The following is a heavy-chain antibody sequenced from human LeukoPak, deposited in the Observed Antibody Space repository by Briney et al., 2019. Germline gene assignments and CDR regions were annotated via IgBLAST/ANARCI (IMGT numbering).Heavy chain of an antibody. D-gene: IGHD5-12*01. V-gene: IGHV3-7*01. CDR3: ARDRGYGRYSFDY. CDR2: IKQDGSEK. J-gene: IGHJ4*02. CDR1: GFTFNNYW. Sequence: PGGSLRLSCAASGFTFNNYWMTWVRQAPGMGLEWVANIKQDGSEKYYVDSVKGRFTISRDIAKNSLYLQMNSLRAEDTAVYYCARDRGYGRYSFDYWGQGTLVTVSS.